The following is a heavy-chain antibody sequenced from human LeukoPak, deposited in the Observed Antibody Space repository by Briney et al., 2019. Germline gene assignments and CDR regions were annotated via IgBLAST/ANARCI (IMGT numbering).Heavy chain of an antibody. Sequence: GGSLRLSCAASGFTFSDYAMNWVRRAPGKGLEWVSSISRSGDFIYYADSLKGRFTISRDSAKNSLYLQMDSLRAEDTAVYYCARGVRGVINYFDYWGQGTLVTVSS. CDR2: ISRSGDFI. CDR3: ARGVRGVINYFDY. V-gene: IGHV3-21*01. CDR1: GFTFSDYA. D-gene: IGHD3-10*01. J-gene: IGHJ4*02.